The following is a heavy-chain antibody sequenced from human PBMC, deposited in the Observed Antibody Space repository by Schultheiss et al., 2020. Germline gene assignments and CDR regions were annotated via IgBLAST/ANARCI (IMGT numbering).Heavy chain of an antibody. CDR3: ARGVRSGWYVGNFDY. D-gene: IGHD6-19*01. Sequence: GGSLRLSCAASGFTFSSYSMNWVRQAPGKGLEWVSYISSSSSTIYYADSVRGRFTVSRDNSKNTLYLQMNSLRAEDTAVYYCARGVRSGWYVGNFDYWGQGTLVTVSS. CDR2: ISSSSSTI. V-gene: IGHV3-48*01. CDR1: GFTFSSYS. J-gene: IGHJ4*02.